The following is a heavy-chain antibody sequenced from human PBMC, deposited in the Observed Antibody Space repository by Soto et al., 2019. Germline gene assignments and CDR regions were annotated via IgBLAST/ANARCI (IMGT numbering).Heavy chain of an antibody. CDR1: GFTFSSYG. Sequence: QVQLVESGGGVVQPGRSLRLSCAASGFTFSSYGMHWVRQAPGKGLEWVAVISYDGSNKYYADSVKGRFTISRDNSKNTLYLQMNSLRAEDTAVYYCAKILQLGDYAYYYHGMDVWGQGTTVTVSS. V-gene: IGHV3-30*18. D-gene: IGHD4-17*01. CDR2: ISYDGSNK. J-gene: IGHJ6*02. CDR3: AKILQLGDYAYYYHGMDV.